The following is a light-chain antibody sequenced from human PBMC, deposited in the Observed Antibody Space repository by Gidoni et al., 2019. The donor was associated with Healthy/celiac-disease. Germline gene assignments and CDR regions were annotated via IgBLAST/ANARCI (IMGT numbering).Light chain of an antibody. V-gene: IGLV2-18*02. CDR3: SSYTSSSTPVV. J-gene: IGLJ2*01. Sequence: QSALTQPPSVSGSPGPSVTISCPGTSSDVGSYNRVSWYQQPPGTAPKLLIYEVSNRPSGVPDRFSGSKSGNTASLTISGLQAEDEAYYYFSSYTSSSTPVVFGGGTKLTVL. CDR1: SSDVGSYNR. CDR2: EVS.